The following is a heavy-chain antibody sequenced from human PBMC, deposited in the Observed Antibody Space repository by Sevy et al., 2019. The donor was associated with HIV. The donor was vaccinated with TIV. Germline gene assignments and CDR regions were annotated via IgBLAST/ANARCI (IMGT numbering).Heavy chain of an antibody. CDR3: ARVTGPFGWSDP. J-gene: IGHJ5*02. Sequence: SETLSLTCTVSGGSINNPDYNWSWIRQPPGKGLEWIGYIYYSGNTYYSPSLKSRVSLSLDTSKNQFSLDLNSVTAADTAVYYCARVTGPFGWSDPWGQGTLVTVSS. V-gene: IGHV4-30-4*01. CDR2: IYYSGNT. D-gene: IGHD3-9*01. CDR1: GGSINNPDYN.